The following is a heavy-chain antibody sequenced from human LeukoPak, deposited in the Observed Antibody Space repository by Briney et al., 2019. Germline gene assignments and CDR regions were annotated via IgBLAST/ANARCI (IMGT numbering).Heavy chain of an antibody. CDR1: GGSISSSPYY. Sequence: PSETLSLTCTVSGGSISSSPYYWSWIRQPPGKGLEWIGYIYYSGSTNYNPSLKSRVTISVDTSKNQFSLKLRSVTAADTAVYYCARVTGYMIEDYFDYWGQGTLVTVSS. CDR2: IYYSGST. D-gene: IGHD3-22*01. V-gene: IGHV4-61*01. CDR3: ARVTGYMIEDYFDY. J-gene: IGHJ4*02.